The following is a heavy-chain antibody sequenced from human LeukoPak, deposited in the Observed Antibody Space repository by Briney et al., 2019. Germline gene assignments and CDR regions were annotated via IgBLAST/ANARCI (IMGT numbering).Heavy chain of an antibody. J-gene: IGHJ6*04. CDR3: ARRSMVQHLDV. CDR2: MSTNTGKQ. Sequence: ASVKVSCKASGYTFTSYGISWVGQAAGQGGEGRGWMSTNTGKQTYAQGFTGRVVFSLENSGSTAYLQISSLKTEDTAVYYCARRSMVQHLDVWGKGTTVTVSS. D-gene: IGHD3-10*01. V-gene: IGHV7-4-1*02. CDR1: GYTFTSYG.